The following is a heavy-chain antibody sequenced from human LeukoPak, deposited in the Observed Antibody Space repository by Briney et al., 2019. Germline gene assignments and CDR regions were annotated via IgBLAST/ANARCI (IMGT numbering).Heavy chain of an antibody. J-gene: IGHJ4*02. Sequence: SVKVSCKASGGTFSSYAITWVRQAPGQGLEWMGRIIPILGIANYAQKFQGRVTITADKSTSTAYMELSSLRSEDTAVYYCAGRYYGSGRPFDYWGQGTLVTVFS. CDR1: GGTFSSYA. D-gene: IGHD3-10*01. CDR2: IIPILGIA. V-gene: IGHV1-69*04. CDR3: AGRYYGSGRPFDY.